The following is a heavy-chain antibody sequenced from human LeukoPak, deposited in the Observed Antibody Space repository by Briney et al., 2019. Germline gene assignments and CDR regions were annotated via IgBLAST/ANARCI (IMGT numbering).Heavy chain of an antibody. CDR3: VRGQEGSY. J-gene: IGHJ4*02. Sequence: ASVEVSCKASGYTFTDYFLHWVRQAPGQGLEWMGSINPKNAAPNYAQKLQGRVTMTGDTSISTAYMELTRLTPDDTAVYYCVRGQEGSYWGQGALVTVSS. CDR1: GYTFTDYF. CDR2: INPKNAAP. V-gene: IGHV1-2*02.